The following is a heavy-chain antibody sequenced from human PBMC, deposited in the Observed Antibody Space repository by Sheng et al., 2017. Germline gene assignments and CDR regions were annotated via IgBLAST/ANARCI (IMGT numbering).Heavy chain of an antibody. CDR2: MYPGDSDT. CDR1: GYIFTTHW. D-gene: IGHD5-18*01. CDR3: VRSGEYTYGYDRFQY. J-gene: IGHJ4*02. V-gene: IGHV5-51*03. Sequence: EVQLVQSGAEVKQAGESLKISCKASGYIFTTHWIGWVRQMAGKGLEWMGIMYPGDSDTRYSPSFQGQISMSADKSISTAYLQWSSLKAWDTAIYYCVRSGEYTYGYDRFQYWGQGTQVTV.